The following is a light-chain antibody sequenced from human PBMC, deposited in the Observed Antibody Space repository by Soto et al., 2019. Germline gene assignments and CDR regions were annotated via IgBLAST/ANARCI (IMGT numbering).Light chain of an antibody. V-gene: IGKV3-20*01. J-gene: IGKJ1*01. CDR1: QSVGSSY. Sequence: EIVLTQSPGTLSLSPGESATLSCRASQSVGSSYLAWYQQRPGQAPRLLIYGASSRATGIPDRFSGSGSGTDFTLTISRLEPEDFAVYYCQQYSNSRWTFGQGTKVDIK. CDR2: GAS. CDR3: QQYSNSRWT.